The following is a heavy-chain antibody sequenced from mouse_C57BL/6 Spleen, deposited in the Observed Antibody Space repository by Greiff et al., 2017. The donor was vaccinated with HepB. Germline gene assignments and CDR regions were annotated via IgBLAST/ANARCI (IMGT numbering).Heavy chain of an antibody. J-gene: IGHJ3*01. Sequence: EVQLQQSGPELVKPGASVKISCKASGYTFTDYYMNWVKQSHGKSLEWIGDINPNNGGTSYNQKFKGKATLTVDKSSSTAYMELRSLTSEDSAVYYCARSSSRQLRGFAYWGQGTLVTVSA. CDR1: GYTFTDYY. D-gene: IGHD3-2*02. CDR3: ARSSSRQLRGFAY. V-gene: IGHV1-26*01. CDR2: INPNNGGT.